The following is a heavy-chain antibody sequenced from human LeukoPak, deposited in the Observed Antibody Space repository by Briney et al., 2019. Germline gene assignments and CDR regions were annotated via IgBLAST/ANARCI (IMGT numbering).Heavy chain of an antibody. D-gene: IGHD6-19*01. CDR1: GFTFDEFA. V-gene: IGHV3-9*03. Sequence: GGSLRLSCTASGFTFDEFAMHWVRQAPGKGLEWVAGISWNSGTLDYAESVKGRFTVSRDNAKNSLYLQMNSLRIEDMALYYCAKAFGLGWYYFDSWGQGTLVTVSS. CDR3: AKAFGLGWYYFDS. CDR2: ISWNSGTL. J-gene: IGHJ4*02.